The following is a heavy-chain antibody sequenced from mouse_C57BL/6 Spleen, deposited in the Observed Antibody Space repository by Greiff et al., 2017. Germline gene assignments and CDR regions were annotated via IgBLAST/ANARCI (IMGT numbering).Heavy chain of an antibody. Sequence: QVQLQQPGAELVMPGASVKLSCKASGYTFTSYWMHWVKQRPGQGLEWIGEIDPSDSYTNYNQKFKGKSTLTVDKSSSTAYMQLSSLTSEDSAVYYGARVYGSRGYFDVWGTGTTVTVSS. D-gene: IGHD1-1*01. CDR2: IDPSDSYT. CDR1: GYTFTSYW. V-gene: IGHV1-69*01. J-gene: IGHJ1*03. CDR3: ARVYGSRGYFDV.